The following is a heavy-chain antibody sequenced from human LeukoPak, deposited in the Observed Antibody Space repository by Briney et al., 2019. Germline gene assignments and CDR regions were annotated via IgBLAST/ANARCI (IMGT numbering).Heavy chain of an antibody. V-gene: IGHV3-74*01. D-gene: IGHD2-2*01. CDR2: INTDGSST. Sequence: GGSLRLSCAASGFTFSRYWMHWVRQAPGKGLVWVSRINTDGSSTIYADSVKGRFTISRDNAKNSLYLQMNSLRAEDTAVYYCARDMDCSSTSCYANYYYYGMDVWGQGTTVTVSS. CDR3: ARDMDCSSTSCYANYYYYGMDV. J-gene: IGHJ6*02. CDR1: GFTFSRYW.